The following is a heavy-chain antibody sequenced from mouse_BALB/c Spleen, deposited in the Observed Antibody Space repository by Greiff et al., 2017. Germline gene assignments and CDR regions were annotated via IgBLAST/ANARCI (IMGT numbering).Heavy chain of an antibody. D-gene: IGHD2-10*02. CDR2: IYPGNGDT. J-gene: IGHJ4*01. CDR1: GYTFTSYN. Sequence: VQLQQPGAELVKPGASVKMSCKASGYTFTSYNMHWVKQTPGQGLEWIGAIYPGNGDTSYNQKFKGKATLTADKSSSTAYMQLSSLTSEDSAVYYCARWYGNYEGAMDYWGQGTSVTVSS. V-gene: IGHV1-12*01. CDR3: ARWYGNYEGAMDY.